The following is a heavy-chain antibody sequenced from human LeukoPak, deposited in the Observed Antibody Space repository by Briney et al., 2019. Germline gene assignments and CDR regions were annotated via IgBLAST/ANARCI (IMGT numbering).Heavy chain of an antibody. CDR2: ISSSGRTM. Sequence: GGSLRLSCAASGFTFSNYEMKWVRQAPGKGLEWVSYISSSGRTMYYADSVKGRFTISRDNAKNSLYLQMNSLRAEDTAVYYCAVTEELPYFDYWGQGTLVTVSS. V-gene: IGHV3-48*03. J-gene: IGHJ4*02. D-gene: IGHD3-10*01. CDR3: AVTEELPYFDY. CDR1: GFTFSNYE.